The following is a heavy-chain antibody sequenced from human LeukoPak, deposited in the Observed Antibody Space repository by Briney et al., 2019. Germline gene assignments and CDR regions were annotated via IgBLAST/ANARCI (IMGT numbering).Heavy chain of an antibody. V-gene: IGHV4-4*09. Sequence: SETLSLTCTVSGGSISNYYWSWIQQPPGKGLEWIGYIYTSGSTNYNPSLKSRVTISVDTSKNQFSLKLTSVTAADTAVYYCARGGGYGSSPLKWGQGILVTVSS. CDR3: ARGGGYGSSPLK. CDR2: IYTSGST. J-gene: IGHJ4*02. CDR1: GGSISNYY. D-gene: IGHD6-6*01.